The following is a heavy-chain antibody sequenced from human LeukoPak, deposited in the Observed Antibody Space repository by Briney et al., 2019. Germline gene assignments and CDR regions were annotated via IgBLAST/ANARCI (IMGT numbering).Heavy chain of an antibody. Sequence: GRSLRLSCTASGFTLGDYAMSWVRQAPGKGLEWVSRVRSESDGGTTDYAAPVQGRFTISRDDSKNTLYLQMNSLETDDTAVYYCTTLSYAAAPTWGQGTLVTVSS. CDR2: VRSESDGGTT. D-gene: IGHD2-2*01. J-gene: IGHJ5*02. V-gene: IGHV3-15*01. CDR3: TTLSYAAAPT. CDR1: GFTLGDYA.